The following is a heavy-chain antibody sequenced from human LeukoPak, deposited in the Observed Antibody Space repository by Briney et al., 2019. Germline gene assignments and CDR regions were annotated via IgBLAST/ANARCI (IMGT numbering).Heavy chain of an antibody. Sequence: SQTLSLTCAISGDSVSSKSAAWNWIRQSPSRGLEWLGRTYYRSNWYNDYAESVKSRITINPDTSKNQFSLQLNSVTPEDTAVYYCARDREQWLVNWFDPWGQGTLVTVSS. CDR1: GDSVSSKSAA. CDR2: TYYRSNWYN. V-gene: IGHV6-1*01. CDR3: ARDREQWLVNWFDP. J-gene: IGHJ5*02. D-gene: IGHD6-19*01.